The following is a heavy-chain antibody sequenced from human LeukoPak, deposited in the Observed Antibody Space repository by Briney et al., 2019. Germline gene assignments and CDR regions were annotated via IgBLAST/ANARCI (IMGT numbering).Heavy chain of an antibody. Sequence: PGGSLRLSRAASGLTVSNAYISCARQAPGKGLEWRSVIYRDASTYYADSVKGRFTISRDNSKNAVYLQMSSLRAEDTAVYYCAKIVVITGTDYFDYWGQGTLVTVSS. CDR3: AKIVVITGTDYFDY. J-gene: IGHJ4*02. CDR1: GLTVSNAY. V-gene: IGHV3-53*01. D-gene: IGHD3-22*01. CDR2: IYRDAST.